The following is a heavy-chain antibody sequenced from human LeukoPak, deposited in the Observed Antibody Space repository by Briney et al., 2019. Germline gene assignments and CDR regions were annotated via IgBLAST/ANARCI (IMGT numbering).Heavy chain of an antibody. CDR3: AGDLGIPHHSLWFGELYYDY. J-gene: IGHJ4*02. CDR1: GGSISSYY. D-gene: IGHD3-10*01. CDR2: IYYSGST. V-gene: IGHV4-59*01. Sequence: PSETLSLTCTVSGGSISSYYWSWIRQPPGKGLEWIGYIYYSGSTNYNPSLKSRVTISVDTSKNQFSLKLSSVTAADTAVYYCAGDLGIPHHSLWFGELYYDYWGQGTLVTVSS.